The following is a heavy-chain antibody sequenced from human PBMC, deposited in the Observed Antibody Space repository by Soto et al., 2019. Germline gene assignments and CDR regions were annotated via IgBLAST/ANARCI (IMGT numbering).Heavy chain of an antibody. J-gene: IGHJ4*02. CDR3: ARGSPGPVDH. V-gene: IGHV1-8*02. D-gene: IGHD3-10*01. CDR1: GYTFTNFH. Sequence: QVQLVQSGAEVRKPGASVKVSCKASGYTFTNFHFNWVRQATGQGLAWIGWMNPYSGDTGYAQNFQGRVTMTRDTSINTAYMEMTSLTSDDTAVYYCARGSPGPVDHWGQGTPVTVSS. CDR2: MNPYSGDT.